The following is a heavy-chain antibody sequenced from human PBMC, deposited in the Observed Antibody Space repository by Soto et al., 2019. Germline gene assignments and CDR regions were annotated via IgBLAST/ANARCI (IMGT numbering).Heavy chain of an antibody. D-gene: IGHD3-22*01. Sequence: SETLSLTCTVSGGSISSSSYYWVWIRQPPGKGLEWIGSIYYSGSTYYNPSLKSRVTISVDTSKNQFSLKLSSVTAADTAVYYCARLGDYYDSSGFYYYYYAMDVWGQGTTVTVSS. CDR1: GGSISSSSYY. CDR2: IYYSGST. V-gene: IGHV4-39*01. CDR3: ARLGDYYDSSGFYYYYYAMDV. J-gene: IGHJ6*02.